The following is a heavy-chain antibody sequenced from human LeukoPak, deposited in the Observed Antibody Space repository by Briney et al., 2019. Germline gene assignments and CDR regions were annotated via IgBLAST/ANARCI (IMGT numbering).Heavy chain of an antibody. CDR3: ATVRYRDYDSPNWFDP. J-gene: IGHJ5*02. Sequence: SETLSLTCAVSGYSISSGYYWGWIRQPPGKGLEWIGNIYHSGSAYYNLSLKSRVTMSVDTSENQFSLKLRSVTAADTAVYYCATVRYRDYDSPNWFDPWGQGTLVTVSP. CDR1: GYSISSGYY. V-gene: IGHV4-38-2*01. D-gene: IGHD4-17*01. CDR2: IYHSGSA.